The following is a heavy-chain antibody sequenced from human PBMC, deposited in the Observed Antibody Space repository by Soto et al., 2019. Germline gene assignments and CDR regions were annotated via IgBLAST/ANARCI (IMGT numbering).Heavy chain of an antibody. J-gene: IGHJ4*02. Sequence: QVQLVQSGAEVKKPGASVKVSCKASGYTFTIYGISWVRQAPGQGLERMGWISGYNGNTDYAQNLPDRVTLTTDASTSSVYMELRSLRADDTAVYYCARVDYYDSSGYYGYWGQGTLITGSS. D-gene: IGHD3-22*01. CDR1: GYTFTIYG. CDR2: ISGYNGNT. CDR3: ARVDYYDSSGYYGY. V-gene: IGHV1-18*04.